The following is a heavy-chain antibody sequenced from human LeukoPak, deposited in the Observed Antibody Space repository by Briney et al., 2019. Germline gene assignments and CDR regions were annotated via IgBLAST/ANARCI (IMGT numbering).Heavy chain of an antibody. CDR1: GGSISSYY. V-gene: IGHV4-59*12. D-gene: IGHD5-24*01. Sequence: SETLSLTCTVSGGSISSYYWNWIRQPPGKGLEWIGYIYDSGSSYYNPSLRSRVTISVDTSKNHFSLKLSSVTAADTAVYYCARNRGGYNSFDYWGQGTLVTVSS. CDR3: ARNRGGYNSFDY. J-gene: IGHJ4*02. CDR2: IYDSGSS.